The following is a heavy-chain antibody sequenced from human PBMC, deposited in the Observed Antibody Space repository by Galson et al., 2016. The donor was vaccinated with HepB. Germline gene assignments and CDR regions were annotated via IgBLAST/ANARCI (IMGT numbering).Heavy chain of an antibody. V-gene: IGHV1-46*01. CDR1: ENTFITSY. CDR2: SIPSDFST. D-gene: IGHD5-18*01. Sequence: SVKVSCKASENTFITSYIHWVRQAPGQGLEWMGLSIPSDFSTDYAESFHGRITVTRDASTRTVYMELSSLTSGDTAVYYCATERTARLKRSHSWGHGTLVTFSS. CDR3: ATERTARLKRSHS. J-gene: IGHJ5*01.